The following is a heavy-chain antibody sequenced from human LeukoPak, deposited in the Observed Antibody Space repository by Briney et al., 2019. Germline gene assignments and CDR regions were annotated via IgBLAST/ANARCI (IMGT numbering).Heavy chain of an antibody. Sequence: PGGSLRLSCEPSGFPFSSYWMLWVRQAPGKGLVWVSRISGDGTIKTYADFVRGRLIVSRDNTKNILYLQMNSLKVEDTATYFCSRSQFDYWGQGVLVTVSS. V-gene: IGHV3-74*03. CDR2: ISGDGTIK. CDR3: SRSQFDY. CDR1: GFPFSSYW. J-gene: IGHJ4*02.